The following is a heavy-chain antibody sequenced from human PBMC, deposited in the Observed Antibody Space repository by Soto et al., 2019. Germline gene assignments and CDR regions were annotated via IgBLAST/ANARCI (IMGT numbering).Heavy chain of an antibody. J-gene: IGHJ3*02. Sequence: HPGGSLRLSCAASGFTVSSNYMSWVRQAPGKGLEWVSVIYSGGSTYYADSVKGRFTISRHNSKNTLCLQMNSLRAEDTAVYYCARATVRYCSGGSCYAPGDAFDIWGQGTMVTVSS. V-gene: IGHV3-53*04. D-gene: IGHD2-15*01. CDR2: IYSGGST. CDR3: ARATVRYCSGGSCYAPGDAFDI. CDR1: GFTVSSNY.